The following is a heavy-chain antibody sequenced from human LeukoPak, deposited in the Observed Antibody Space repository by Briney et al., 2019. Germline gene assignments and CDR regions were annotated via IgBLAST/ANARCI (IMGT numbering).Heavy chain of an antibody. CDR3: ARLKYYDSTGYSPGYYMDV. CDR1: GGSIINYY. J-gene: IGHJ6*03. CDR2: IYVTGST. D-gene: IGHD3-22*01. V-gene: IGHV4-4*07. Sequence: SETLSLTCTVSGGSIINYYWSWIRQPAGTGLEWLGRIYVTGSTIYNPSLQSRLSMSVDTSKNQFSLRLTSVTAADTAVYYCARLKYYDSTGYSPGYYMDVWGKGITVTVSS.